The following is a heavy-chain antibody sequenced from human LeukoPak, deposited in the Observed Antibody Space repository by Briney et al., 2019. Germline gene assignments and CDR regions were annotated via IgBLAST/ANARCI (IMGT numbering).Heavy chain of an antibody. CDR3: ARAAEQWLVHVDY. CDR2: ISYDGSNK. V-gene: IGHV3-30-3*01. J-gene: IGHJ4*02. Sequence: PGGSLRLSCAASGFTFSSYAMHWVRQAPGKGLEWVAVISYDGSNKYYADSVKGRFTISRDNSKNTLYLQMNSLRAEDTAVYYCARAAEQWLVHVDYWGQGTLVTVSS. D-gene: IGHD6-19*01. CDR1: GFTFSSYA.